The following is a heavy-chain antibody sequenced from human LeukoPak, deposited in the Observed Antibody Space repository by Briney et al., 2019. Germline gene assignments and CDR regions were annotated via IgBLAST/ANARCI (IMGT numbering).Heavy chain of an antibody. D-gene: IGHD6-13*01. V-gene: IGHV6-1*01. CDR2: TYYRSKWSH. J-gene: IGHJ4*02. CDR3: ARFAAAPGDFDY. CDR1: GDSVSSNSAA. Sequence: PSQTLSLTCAISGDSVSSNSAAWNWIRQSPVRGLEWLGRTYYRSKWSHNYAVSVKSRITINPDTSKNQFSLHLNSVTPEDTAVYYCARFAAAPGDFDYWGQGTLVTVSS.